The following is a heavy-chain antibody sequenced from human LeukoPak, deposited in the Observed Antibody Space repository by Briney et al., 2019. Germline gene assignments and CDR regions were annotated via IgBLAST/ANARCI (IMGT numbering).Heavy chain of an antibody. Sequence: SQTLSLTCDISGDSVSNNYAAWNWIRQSPSRGLEWLGRTFYRSKWYNDYPGSAKSRITNNSDTAKNHFSPQLAYVSPEDTGVYYCAREGRPMSGGTLSLDYWGQGTRVTVSS. CDR3: AREGRPMSGGTLSLDY. J-gene: IGHJ4*02. D-gene: IGHD2-15*01. CDR2: TFYRSKWYN. CDR1: GDSVSNNYAA. V-gene: IGHV6-1*01.